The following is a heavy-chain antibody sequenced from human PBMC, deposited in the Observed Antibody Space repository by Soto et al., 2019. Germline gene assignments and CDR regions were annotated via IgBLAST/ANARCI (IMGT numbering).Heavy chain of an antibody. CDR3: VRHEWIQLWLATDS. Sequence: ASETLSLTCTVSGGSITTDTYYWGWIRQPPGKGLEWIATMYHSGKAYYNPSLKSRVTMSVDMSKNQLSLKLNSVAAADTAVHYCVRHEWIQLWLATDSWGQGTLVTVSS. J-gene: IGHJ4*02. V-gene: IGHV4-39*01. D-gene: IGHD5-18*01. CDR2: MYHSGKA. CDR1: GGSITTDTYY.